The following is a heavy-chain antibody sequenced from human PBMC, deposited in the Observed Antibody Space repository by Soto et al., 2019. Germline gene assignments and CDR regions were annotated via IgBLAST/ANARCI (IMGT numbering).Heavy chain of an antibody. V-gene: IGHV1-2*02. CDR3: ARKHSLDYIRWGLDP. Sequence: QVQLVQSASEVKKPGASVKVSCKASGYPFSDNQIHWLRRAPGQGLEWMGRINPKSDDTNYAQKFQGRVTMTRDTSIDTAYLELTGLTSDDTATYYCARKHSLDYIRWGLDPWGQGTLVSVSS. CDR2: INPKSDDT. CDR1: GYPFSDNQ. J-gene: IGHJ5*02. D-gene: IGHD4-4*01.